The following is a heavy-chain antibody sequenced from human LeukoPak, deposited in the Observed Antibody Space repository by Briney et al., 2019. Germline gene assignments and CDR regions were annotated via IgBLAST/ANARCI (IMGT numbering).Heavy chain of an antibody. CDR2: MYDSGST. CDR1: GGSISSYY. CDR3: ACLTTADAFDI. J-gene: IGHJ3*02. Sequence: SETLSLTCTVSGGSISSYYWNWIRQPAGKGLEWIGRMYDSGSTNYNPSLKSRVTISVDTSKNQFSLKLSSVTAADTAVYYCACLTTADAFDIWGQGTMVTVSS. D-gene: IGHD3-22*01. V-gene: IGHV4-4*07.